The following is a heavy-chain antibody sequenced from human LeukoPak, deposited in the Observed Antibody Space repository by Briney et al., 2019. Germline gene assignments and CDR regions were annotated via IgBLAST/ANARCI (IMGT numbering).Heavy chain of an antibody. J-gene: IGHJ4*02. V-gene: IGHV4-39*07. CDR2: IYYSVTT. CDR1: GGSISSSDYY. CDR3: ARERWLQYLDY. Sequence: SETLSLTCTVSGGSISSSDYYWGWIRQPPGKGLEWIGSIYYSVTTYYNPSLKSRVTISVDTSKNQFSLKLNSVTAADTAVYYCARERWLQYLDYWGQGTLVTVSS. D-gene: IGHD5-24*01.